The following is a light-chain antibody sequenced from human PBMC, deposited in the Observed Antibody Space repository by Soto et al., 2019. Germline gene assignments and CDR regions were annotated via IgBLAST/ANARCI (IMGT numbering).Light chain of an antibody. J-gene: IGKJ5*01. CDR3: QQYKTYPFT. CDR1: QTINSW. Sequence: DIQMTQSPSTLSASVGDRVTITFRASQTINSWLAWFRQRPGKPPQLLIHDASSLESGVPSRFSGSGFGTDFTLTISSLHPDDFATYYCQQYKTYPFTFGQGTRLEIK. V-gene: IGKV1-5*01. CDR2: DAS.